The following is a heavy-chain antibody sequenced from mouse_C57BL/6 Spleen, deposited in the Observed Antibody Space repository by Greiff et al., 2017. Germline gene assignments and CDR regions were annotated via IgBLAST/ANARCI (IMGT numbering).Heavy chain of an antibody. J-gene: IGHJ2*01. CDR1: GYTFTDYY. CDR3: ASLTGFDY. V-gene: IGHV1-26*01. D-gene: IGHD2-13*01. CDR2: INPNNGGT. Sequence: EVKLQQSGPELVKPGASVKISCKASGYTFTDYYMNWVKQSHGKSLEWIGDINPNNGGTSYNQKIKGKATLTVDKSSSTAYMELRSLTSEDSAVYYCASLTGFDYWGQGTTLTVSS.